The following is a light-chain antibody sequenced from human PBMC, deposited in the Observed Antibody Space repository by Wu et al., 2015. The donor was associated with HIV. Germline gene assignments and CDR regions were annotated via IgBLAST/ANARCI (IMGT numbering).Light chain of an antibody. CDR3: QQYNSFPYN. J-gene: IGKJ2*01. Sequence: DIQMTQSPSTLSASVGDRITITCRASQNIGTWLAWYQQKPGKAPKLSIYKASTLESGVPSGFSGSGSGTEFTLTISSLQPDDFATYYCQQYNSFPYNFGQGTRLEIK. CDR1: QNIGTW. V-gene: IGKV1-5*03. CDR2: KAS.